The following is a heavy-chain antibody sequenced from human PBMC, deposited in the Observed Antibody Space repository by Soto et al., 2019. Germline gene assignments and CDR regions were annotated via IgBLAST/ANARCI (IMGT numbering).Heavy chain of an antibody. CDR2: ISGSGGST. Sequence: HPGGSLRLSCAASGFTFSSYAMSWVRQAPGKGLEWVSAISGSGGSTYYADSVKGRFTISRDNSKNTLYLQMNSLRAKDTAVYYCAKDFEWYSSSCPDYWGQGTLVTVSS. CDR1: GFTFSSYA. D-gene: IGHD6-13*01. CDR3: AKDFEWYSSSCPDY. J-gene: IGHJ4*02. V-gene: IGHV3-23*01.